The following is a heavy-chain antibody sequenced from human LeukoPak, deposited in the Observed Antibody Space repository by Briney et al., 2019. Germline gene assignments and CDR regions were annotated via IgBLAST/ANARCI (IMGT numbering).Heavy chain of an antibody. Sequence: GGSLRLSCAASGFIFSSYGMHWVRRTPGKGLEWVAFVRYDGSKEYYADAVKGRFTISRDNSKNSVSLQMISLGTDDTGVYHCAKDFNEREIDYYYYMDVWGKGTTVTVSS. CDR3: AKDFNEREIDYYYYMDV. CDR1: GFIFSSYG. V-gene: IGHV3-30*02. D-gene: IGHD1-1*01. J-gene: IGHJ6*03. CDR2: VRYDGSKE.